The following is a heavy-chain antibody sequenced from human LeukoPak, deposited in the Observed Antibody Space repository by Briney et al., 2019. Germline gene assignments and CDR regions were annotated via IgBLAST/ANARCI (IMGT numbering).Heavy chain of an antibody. J-gene: IGHJ3*02. CDR1: GFTFSSYA. CDR2: ILYDGSNK. V-gene: IGHV3-30*14. Sequence: GGSLRLSCAASGFTFSSYAMHWVRQAPGKGLEWVAVILYDGSNKYYADSVKGRFTISRHNSKNTLYLQMNSLRAEDTAVYYCNYYDSSGYYYVPPDAFDIWGQGTMVTVSS. CDR3: NYYDSSGYYYVPPDAFDI. D-gene: IGHD3-22*01.